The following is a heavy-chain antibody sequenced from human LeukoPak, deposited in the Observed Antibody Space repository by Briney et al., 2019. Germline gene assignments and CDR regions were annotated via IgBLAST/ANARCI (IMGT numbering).Heavy chain of an antibody. V-gene: IGHV1-8*01. CDR3: ARGKAAAGIYYFDY. CDR2: MNPNSGNT. D-gene: IGHD6-13*01. CDR1: GYTFTSYD. J-gene: IGHJ4*02. Sequence: GASVKVSCKASGYTFTSYDINWGRQATGQGLEWMGWMNPNSGNTGYAQKFEGRVTMTRNTSRSTAYMELSSLRSEDTAVYYSARGKAAAGIYYFDYWGQGTLVTASS.